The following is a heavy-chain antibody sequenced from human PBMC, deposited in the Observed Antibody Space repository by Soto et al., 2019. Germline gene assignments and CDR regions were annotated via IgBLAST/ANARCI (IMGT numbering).Heavy chain of an antibody. CDR2: IIPIFGTA. V-gene: IGHV1-69*06. D-gene: IGHD3-10*01. Sequence: SVKVSCKASGGTFSSYAISWVRQAPGQGLEWMGGIIPIFGTANYAQTFQGRVTITADKSTSTAYMELSSLRSEDTAVYYCARAISYGLSFFDYWGQGTLVTVSS. CDR3: ARAISYGLSFFDY. CDR1: GGTFSSYA. J-gene: IGHJ4*02.